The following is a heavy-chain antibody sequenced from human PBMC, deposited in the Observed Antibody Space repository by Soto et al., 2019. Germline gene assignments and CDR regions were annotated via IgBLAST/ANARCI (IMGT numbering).Heavy chain of an antibody. CDR2: IRSKANSYAT. Sequence: EVQLVESGGGLVQPGGSLKLSCAASGFTFSGSAMHWVRQASGKGLEWVGRIRSKANSYATAYAPSVKGRFTVSRDDSRNTTYLQLNSLKSEDTAVYYRTPEGTGFDYWGQGTLVTVSS. D-gene: IGHD1-1*01. V-gene: IGHV3-73*02. J-gene: IGHJ4*02. CDR3: TPEGTGFDY. CDR1: GFTFSGSA.